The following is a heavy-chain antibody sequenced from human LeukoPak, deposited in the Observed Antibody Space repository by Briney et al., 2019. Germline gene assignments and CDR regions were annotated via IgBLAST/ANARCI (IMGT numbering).Heavy chain of an antibody. Sequence: ASVKVSCKASGYTFTSYDINWVRQATGQGLEWMGWMNPNSGNTGYAQKFQGRVTITRNTSISTAYMELSSLRSEDTAVYYCARGAASSKYYYYYYYMDVWGKGTTATVSS. CDR2: MNPNSGNT. CDR3: ARGAASSKYYYYYYYMDV. V-gene: IGHV1-8*03. J-gene: IGHJ6*03. D-gene: IGHD6-13*01. CDR1: GYTFTSYD.